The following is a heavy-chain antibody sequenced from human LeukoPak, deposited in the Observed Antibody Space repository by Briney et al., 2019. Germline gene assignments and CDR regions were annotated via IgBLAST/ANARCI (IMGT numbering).Heavy chain of an antibody. CDR2: ISGSGGST. CDR1: GFTFSSYW. CDR3: ARDRHVYYDILTGYASYFEY. J-gene: IGHJ4*02. D-gene: IGHD3-9*01. V-gene: IGHV3-23*01. Sequence: GGSLGLSCAASGFTFSSYWMSWVRQAPGKGLEWVSAISGSGGSTYYADSVKGRFTISRDNSKNTLYLQMNSLRPEDTAVYYCARDRHVYYDILTGYASYFEYWGQGALVTVSS.